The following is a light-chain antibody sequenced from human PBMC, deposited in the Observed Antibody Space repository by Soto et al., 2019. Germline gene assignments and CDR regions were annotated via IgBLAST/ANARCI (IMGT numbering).Light chain of an antibody. Sequence: DIVLTQSPAILSVSAGGRAXQSCRASQSISRSLAWYQQKPGQAPRLLISDASTRATGIPARFSGSGSGTEFTLTISSLQSEDFALYYCHQYNSWPPGTFGQGTKVDI. V-gene: IGKV3-15*01. J-gene: IGKJ2*01. CDR2: DAS. CDR3: HQYNSWPPGT. CDR1: QSISRS.